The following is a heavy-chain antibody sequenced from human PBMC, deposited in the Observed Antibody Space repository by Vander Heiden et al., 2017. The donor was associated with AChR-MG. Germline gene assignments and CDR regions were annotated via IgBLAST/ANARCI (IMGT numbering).Heavy chain of an antibody. Sequence: LEWIGEIYHSGSTNYNPSLKSRVTISVDKSKNQFSLKLSSVTAADTAVYYCATKRGYCSSTSCYYFDYWGQGTLVTVSS. D-gene: IGHD2-2*01. CDR2: IYHSGST. J-gene: IGHJ4*02. V-gene: IGHV4-4*02. CDR3: ATKRGYCSSTSCYYFDY.